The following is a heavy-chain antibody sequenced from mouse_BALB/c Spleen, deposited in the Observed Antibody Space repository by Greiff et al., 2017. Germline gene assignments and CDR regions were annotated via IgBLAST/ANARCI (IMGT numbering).Heavy chain of an antibody. V-gene: IGHV14-3*02. Sequence: VQLQQSGAELVKPGASVKLSCTASGFNIKDTYMHWVKQRPEQGLEWIGRIDPANGNTKYDPKFQGKATITADTASNTAYLQLSSLTSEDTAVYYCARGGITTDYYAMDYWGQGTSVTVSS. CDR2: IDPANGNT. D-gene: IGHD1-1*01. CDR1: GFNIKDTY. J-gene: IGHJ4*01. CDR3: ARGGITTDYYAMDY.